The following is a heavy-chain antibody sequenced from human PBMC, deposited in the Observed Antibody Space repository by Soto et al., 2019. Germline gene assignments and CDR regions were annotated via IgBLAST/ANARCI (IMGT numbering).Heavy chain of an antibody. J-gene: IGHJ6*03. CDR3: ARALYYYYYMDV. CDR1: GYTFTGYY. CDR2: INPNSGGT. Sequence: ASVKVSCKASGYTFTGYYMHWVRQAPGQGLEWMGWINPNSGGTNYAQKFQGWVTMTRDTSISTAYMELSRLRSDDTAVYYCARALYYYYYMDVWGKGTTVTVSS. V-gene: IGHV1-2*04.